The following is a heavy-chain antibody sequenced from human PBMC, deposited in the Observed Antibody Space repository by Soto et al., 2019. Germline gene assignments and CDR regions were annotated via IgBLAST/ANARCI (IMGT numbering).Heavy chain of an antibody. V-gene: IGHV1-69*02. CDR3: ARHPTVGGTPLGFVDV. D-gene: IGHD3-16*01. J-gene: IGHJ6*02. CDR1: GGTFSSYT. Sequence: GASVKVSCKASGGTFSSYTISWVRQAPGQGLEWMGRIIPILGIANYAQKFQGRVTITADKSTSTAYMELSSLRSEDTAAYYCARHPTVGGTPLGFVDVWGQGATVTVSS. CDR2: IIPILGIA.